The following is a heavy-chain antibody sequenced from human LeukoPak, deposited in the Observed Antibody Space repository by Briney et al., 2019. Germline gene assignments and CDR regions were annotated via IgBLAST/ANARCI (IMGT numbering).Heavy chain of an antibody. CDR1: GFTFSTYG. J-gene: IGHJ3*02. CDR3: AKDLAVAGTGGNAFDI. D-gene: IGHD6-19*01. V-gene: IGHV3-30*18. CDR2: ISYDGSNE. Sequence: PGGSLRLSCAASGFTFSTYGMHWVRQAPGKGLEWVAVISYDGSNEYYADSVRGRFTISRDNSKNTLYLQMSSLRAEDTAMFYCAKDLAVAGTGGNAFDIWGQGTMVTVSS.